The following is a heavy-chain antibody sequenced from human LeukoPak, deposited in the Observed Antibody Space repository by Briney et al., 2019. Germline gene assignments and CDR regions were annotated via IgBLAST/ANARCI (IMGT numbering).Heavy chain of an antibody. CDR2: ISYDGSNK. D-gene: IGHD4-17*01. Sequence: GGSLRLSCAASGFTFSSYGMHGVGQAPGKGLEWVAVISYDGSNKYYADSVKGRFTISRDNSKNTRYLQMNSLRAEDTAVYYCAKEPPSADGDDYWGQGTLVTVSS. CDR1: GFTFSSYG. CDR3: AKEPPSADGDDY. V-gene: IGHV3-30*18. J-gene: IGHJ4*02.